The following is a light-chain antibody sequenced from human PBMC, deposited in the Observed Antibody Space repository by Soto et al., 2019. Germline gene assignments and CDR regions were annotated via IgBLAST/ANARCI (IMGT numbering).Light chain of an antibody. CDR2: GNN. V-gene: IGLV1-40*01. Sequence: QSVLTQPPSVSAAPGQTVTISCAGSSSNIGAGYDVHWYQQISGTAPKLLIYGNNNRPSGVPDRFSASKSGTSASLAITGLQLEDEADYYCQSYVNSLSGPYVFGTGTQLTVL. CDR3: QSYVNSLSGPYV. J-gene: IGLJ1*01. CDR1: SSNIGAGYD.